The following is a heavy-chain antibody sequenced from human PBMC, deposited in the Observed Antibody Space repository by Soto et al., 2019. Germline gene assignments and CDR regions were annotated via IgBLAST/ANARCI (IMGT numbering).Heavy chain of an antibody. V-gene: IGHV3-30-3*01. CDR3: ARNYYGSGSYLGPFGY. J-gene: IGHJ4*02. CDR2: ISHDGTNK. Sequence: LRLSCSAAGFTVSNFAIHWFRQAPGKGLEWVAVISHDGTNKYYADSVKGRFTISRDNSNNTLYLQMNSLRAEDTAVYYCARNYYGSGSYLGPFGYWGQGTLVTVSS. D-gene: IGHD3-10*01. CDR1: GFTVSNFA.